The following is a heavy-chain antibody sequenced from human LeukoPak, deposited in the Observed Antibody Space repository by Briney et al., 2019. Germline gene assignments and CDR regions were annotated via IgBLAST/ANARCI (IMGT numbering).Heavy chain of an antibody. D-gene: IGHD6-19*01. V-gene: IGHV3-23*01. CDR2: ISGSGGST. J-gene: IGHJ4*02. Sequence: PGGSLRLSCAASGFTFSSYAMSWVRQAPGKGLEWVSAISGSGGSTYYADSVKGRFTVSRDNSKKTLYLQMNSLRAEDTAVYYCAEGTHNSGWSDYFDYWGQGTLVTVSS. CDR3: AEGTHNSGWSDYFDY. CDR1: GFTFSSYA.